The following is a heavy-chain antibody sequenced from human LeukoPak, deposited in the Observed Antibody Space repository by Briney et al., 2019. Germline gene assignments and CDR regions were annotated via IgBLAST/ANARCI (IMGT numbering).Heavy chain of an antibody. CDR1: GYSLTAYQ. CDR3: ARAFTVDV. Sequence: ASLKDSCMASGYSLTAYQMYWVRPALGQGLEWMGWINPSSDGTNYAQKFQGTVTVTRDTSIRTVYMELSRLRSEDTAVYYCARAFTVDVWGQGTMVTVS. V-gene: IGHV1-2*02. CDR2: INPSSDGT. D-gene: IGHD3-3*02. J-gene: IGHJ3*01.